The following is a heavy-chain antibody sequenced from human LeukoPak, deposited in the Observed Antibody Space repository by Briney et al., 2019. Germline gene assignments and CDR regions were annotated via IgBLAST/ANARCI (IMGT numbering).Heavy chain of an antibody. Sequence: GGSLRLSCAASGFTFSSYAMHWVRQAPGKGLEWVAVISYDGSNKYYADSVKGRFTISRDNSKNTLYLQMNSLRAEDTAVYYCARVCRGGSCYNDAFDIWGQGTMVTVSS. J-gene: IGHJ3*02. V-gene: IGHV3-30-3*01. CDR3: ARVCRGGSCYNDAFDI. CDR2: ISYDGSNK. CDR1: GFTFSSYA. D-gene: IGHD2-15*01.